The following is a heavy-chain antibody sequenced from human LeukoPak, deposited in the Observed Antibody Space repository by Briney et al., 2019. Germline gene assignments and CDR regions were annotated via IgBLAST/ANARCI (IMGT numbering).Heavy chain of an antibody. CDR1: GGIFSSYA. CDR3: ARVLDYYDSSRTFDY. D-gene: IGHD3-22*01. V-gene: IGHV1-69*04. CDR2: IIPILGIA. J-gene: IGHJ4*02. Sequence: SVKVSCKASGGIFSSYAISWVRQAPGQGLEWMGRIIPILGIANYAQKFQGRVTITADKSTSTAYMELSSLRSEDTAVYYCARVLDYYDSSRTFDYWGQGTLVTVSS.